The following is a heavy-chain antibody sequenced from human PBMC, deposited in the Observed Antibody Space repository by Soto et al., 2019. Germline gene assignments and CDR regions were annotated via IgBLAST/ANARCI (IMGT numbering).Heavy chain of an antibody. J-gene: IGHJ5*02. CDR1: GGSISSGDYY. CDR3: ARTYDILTGFGNWSDP. D-gene: IGHD3-9*01. V-gene: IGHV4-30-4*01. Sequence: SETLSLTCTVSGGSISSGDYYWSWIRQPPGKGLEWIGYIYYSGSTYYNPSLKSRVTISVDTSKNQFSLKLSSVTAADTAVYYCARTYDILTGFGNWSDPWGQGTLVTVSS. CDR2: IYYSGST.